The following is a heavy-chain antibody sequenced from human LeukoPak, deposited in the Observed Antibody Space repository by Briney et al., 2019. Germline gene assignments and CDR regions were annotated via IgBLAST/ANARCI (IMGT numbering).Heavy chain of an antibody. CDR2: IRYDGSTK. CDR1: GFTFNSYG. D-gene: IGHD3-16*01. Sequence: GGSLRLSCAASGFTFNSYGMHWVRQAPGKGLEWVAFIRYDGSTKFYADSAKGRFAISRDNSMNTLYLQMNSLRAEDTAVYYCAKVRWGSDNALDSWGQGTLVTGSS. J-gene: IGHJ4*02. CDR3: AKVRWGSDNALDS. V-gene: IGHV3-30*02.